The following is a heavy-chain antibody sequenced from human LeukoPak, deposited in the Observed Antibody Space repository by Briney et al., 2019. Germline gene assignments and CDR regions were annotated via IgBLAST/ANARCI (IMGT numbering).Heavy chain of an antibody. D-gene: IGHD2-8*01. CDR1: GFTFSSYA. CDR2: FSGNGGTT. J-gene: IGHJ6*03. Sequence: GGSLRLSCAASGFTFSSYALNWVRQAPGRGLEWVSGFSGNGGTTYYADSVKGGFTISRDNSKNTLYLQMNSLRAEDTAVYYCANGNRCTSPNCLGYYYFYMDVWGKGTTVTVSS. V-gene: IGHV3-23*01. CDR3: ANGNRCTSPNCLGYYYFYMDV.